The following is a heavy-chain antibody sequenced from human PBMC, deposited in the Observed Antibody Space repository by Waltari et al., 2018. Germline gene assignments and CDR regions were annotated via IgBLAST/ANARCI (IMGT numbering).Heavy chain of an antibody. CDR2: IIPIFGTA. CDR1: GGTFSSYA. Sequence: QVQLVQSGAAVKKPGSSVKVSCKASGGTFSSYAISWVRQAPGQGLEWMGRIIPIFGTANYAQKFQGRVTITADKSTSTAYMELSSVTAADTAVYYCARARSFDWSTKNAFDIWGQGTMVTVSS. CDR3: ARARSFDWSTKNAFDI. V-gene: IGHV1-69*08. J-gene: IGHJ3*02. D-gene: IGHD3-9*01.